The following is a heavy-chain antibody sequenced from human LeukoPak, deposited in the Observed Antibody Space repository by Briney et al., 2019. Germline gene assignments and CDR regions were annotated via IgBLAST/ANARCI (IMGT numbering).Heavy chain of an antibody. CDR3: ARRGYSYGYFDY. Sequence: GESLKISCKGSGYSFNTKWIGWVREMPGKGVEWMGITYPGDSDTKYSPSFQGQVTISADKSISTAYLQWSSLKASDTAMYYCARRGYSYGYFDYWGQGTPVTVSS. V-gene: IGHV5-51*01. D-gene: IGHD5-18*01. CDR1: GYSFNTKW. J-gene: IGHJ4*02. CDR2: TYPGDSDT.